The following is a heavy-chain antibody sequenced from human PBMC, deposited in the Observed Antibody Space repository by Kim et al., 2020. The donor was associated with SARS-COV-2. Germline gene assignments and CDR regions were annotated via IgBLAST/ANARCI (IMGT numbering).Heavy chain of an antibody. CDR2: IYHRGFT. CDR1: GDSIGRSIYY. V-gene: IGHV4-39*01. CDR3: TRPYGGGY. J-gene: IGHJ4*02. D-gene: IGHD4-17*01. Sequence: SETLSLTCTVSGDSIGRSIYYWGWIRQPPGKGLEWIASIYHRGFTSYNPSLQSRATISMDKSKNQFSLELRSMTAADTAVYFCTRPYGGGYWGRGLLVTVSS.